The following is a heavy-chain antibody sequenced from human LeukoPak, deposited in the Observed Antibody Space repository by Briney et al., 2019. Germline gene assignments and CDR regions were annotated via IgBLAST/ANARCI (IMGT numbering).Heavy chain of an antibody. CDR1: GYTFTSYY. V-gene: IGHV1-46*01. Sequence: ASVKVSCKASGYTFTSYYMHWVRQAPGQGLEWMGIIKVSGGSTRYAQKFQGRVTMTRDMSTSTVYMEVSSLRSEDTAVYYCARDNSGWSVDYWGQGTLVTVSS. D-gene: IGHD6-19*01. CDR3: ARDNSGWSVDY. J-gene: IGHJ4*02. CDR2: IKVSGGST.